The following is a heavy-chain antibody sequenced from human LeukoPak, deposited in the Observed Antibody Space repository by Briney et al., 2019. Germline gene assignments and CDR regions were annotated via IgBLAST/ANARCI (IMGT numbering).Heavy chain of an antibody. D-gene: IGHD6-6*01. J-gene: IGHJ3*02. Sequence: GGSLRLSCAASGFTFSTYAMTWVRQAPGKGLEWVSAISGSGGNTYYANSVKGRFTISRDNAKNSLYLQMNSLRAEDTAVYYCARGLGGSSSSDAFDIWGQGTMVTVSS. V-gene: IGHV3-23*01. CDR3: ARGLGGSSSSDAFDI. CDR1: GFTFSTYA. CDR2: ISGSGGNT.